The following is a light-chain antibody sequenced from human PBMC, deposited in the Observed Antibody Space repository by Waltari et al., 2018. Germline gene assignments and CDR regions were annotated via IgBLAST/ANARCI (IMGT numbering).Light chain of an antibody. CDR1: SSDVGGYNL. Sequence: QSALTQPASVSGSPGQSITISCTGTSSDVGGYNLVSWYQQHPGTAPNLIIYGGSKRPSGVSNRFSGSKSGNTASLTISGLQAEDEAAYYCCSYTTSITWVFGGGTKLTVL. V-gene: IGLV2-23*01. CDR2: GGS. J-gene: IGLJ3*02. CDR3: CSYTTSITWV.